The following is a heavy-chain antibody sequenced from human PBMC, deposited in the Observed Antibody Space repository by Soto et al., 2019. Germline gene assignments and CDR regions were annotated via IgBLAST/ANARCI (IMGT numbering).Heavy chain of an antibody. CDR3: ARAYRQQLENWFDP. V-gene: IGHV4-31*03. Sequence: LSLTCTVSGVSISSVGSYWSWIRQHPGKGLEWIGYIYYSGSTYYNPSLKSRVTISVDTSKNQFSLKLSSVTAADTAVYYCARAYRQQLENWFDPWGQGTLVTFSS. CDR2: IYYSGST. CDR1: GVSISSVGSY. J-gene: IGHJ5*02. D-gene: IGHD6-13*01.